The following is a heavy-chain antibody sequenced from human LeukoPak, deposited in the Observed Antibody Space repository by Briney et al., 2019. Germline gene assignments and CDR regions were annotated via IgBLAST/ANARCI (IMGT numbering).Heavy chain of an antibody. J-gene: IGHJ5*02. CDR2: LSDTGKT. Sequence: SETLSLTCSVSGASLSSYYWDWLRQPPGKGLEWFGYLSDTGKTDSNPSLKSRVSISLDTSKKQFSLRLRSLTSADSAVYYCATGYYEPSATWGPGILVTVSS. CDR1: GASLSSYY. CDR3: ATGYYEPSAT. V-gene: IGHV4-59*01. D-gene: IGHD2/OR15-2a*01.